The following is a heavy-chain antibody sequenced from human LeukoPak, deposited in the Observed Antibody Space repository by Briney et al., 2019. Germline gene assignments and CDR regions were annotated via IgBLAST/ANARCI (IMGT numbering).Heavy chain of an antibody. CDR3: ARERTLTSCYDY. D-gene: IGHD2-15*01. Sequence: GASVTVSCKASGYTFTGYYMHWVRQAPGQGLGWMGWINPNSGGTNYARKFQGRVTMTRDTSISTAYMELSRLRSDDTAVYYCARERTLTSCYDYWGQGTLVTVSS. CDR2: INPNSGGT. V-gene: IGHV1-2*02. CDR1: GYTFTGYY. J-gene: IGHJ4*02.